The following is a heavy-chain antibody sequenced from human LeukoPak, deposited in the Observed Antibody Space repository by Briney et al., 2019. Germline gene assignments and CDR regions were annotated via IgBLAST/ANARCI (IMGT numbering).Heavy chain of an antibody. CDR3: ASTQDVGYYYYMDV. V-gene: IGHV4-59*10. D-gene: IGHD1-26*01. CDR2: IYTSGST. CDR1: GGSFGGYY. J-gene: IGHJ6*03. Sequence: PSETLSLTCAVYGGSFGGYYWSWIRQPAGKGLEWIGRIYTSGSTNYNPSLKSRVTMSVDTSKNQFSLKLSSVTAADTAVYYCASTQDVGYYYYMDVWGKGTTVTVSS.